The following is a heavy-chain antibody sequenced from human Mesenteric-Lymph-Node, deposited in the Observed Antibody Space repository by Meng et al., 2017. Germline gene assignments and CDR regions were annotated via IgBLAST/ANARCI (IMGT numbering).Heavy chain of an antibody. J-gene: IGHJ4*02. CDR1: GFTFSRYG. CDR3: ARDGHAYNYDY. Sequence: QVQRVESGGGVVQPGRSRRRSCAASGFTFSRYGFPWVRQAPGKGLEWVATIWYDESNRYYADSVKGRFTISRDNSKNTLYLQMNNLGAEDTALYYCARDGHAYNYDYWGQGTLVTVSS. V-gene: IGHV3-33*01. CDR2: IWYDESNR. D-gene: IGHD5-24*01.